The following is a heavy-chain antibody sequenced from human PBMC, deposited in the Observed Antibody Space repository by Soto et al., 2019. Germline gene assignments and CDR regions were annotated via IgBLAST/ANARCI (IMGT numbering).Heavy chain of an antibody. CDR2: IKKDGSEK. CDR1: GFTFSNYW. Sequence: EVQLVESGGGLVQPGGSLRLSCAASGFTFSNYWLSWVRQAPGKGLEWVANIKKDGSEKYYVDSVEGRFTISRDNAENSLYLQMNSLRAEDTAVYYWGRVYLEGTITSLEYWGQGTLVTVSS. CDR3: GRVYLEGTITSLEY. V-gene: IGHV3-7*01. J-gene: IGHJ4*02. D-gene: IGHD5-12*01.